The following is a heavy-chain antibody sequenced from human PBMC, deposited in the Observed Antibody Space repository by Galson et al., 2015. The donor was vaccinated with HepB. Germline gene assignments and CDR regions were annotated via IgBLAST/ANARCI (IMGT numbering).Heavy chain of an antibody. Sequence: SVKVSCKASGYTFTSYYMHWVRQAPGQGLEWMGIINPSGGSTSYAQKFQGRVTMTRDTSTSTVYMELSSLRSEDTAVYYCARAGYDILTGGYYYGMYVWGQGTTLTVSS. V-gene: IGHV1-46*01. CDR3: ARAGYDILTGGYYYGMYV. D-gene: IGHD3-9*01. CDR2: INPSGGST. CDR1: GYTFTSYY. J-gene: IGHJ6*02.